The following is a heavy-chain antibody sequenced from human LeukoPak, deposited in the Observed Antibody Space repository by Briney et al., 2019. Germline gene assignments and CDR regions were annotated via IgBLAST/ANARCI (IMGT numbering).Heavy chain of an antibody. J-gene: IGHJ4*02. V-gene: IGHV4-39*01. Sequence: SETLSLPCTVSGGSISSSSYYWDWIRQPPGQGLEWIGSIYYSGSTYYNPSLKSRVTISVAASKNQFSLRLSSVTAADTAVYYCARRTLVVPAAIIWGQGTLVTVSS. D-gene: IGHD2-2*01. CDR2: IYYSGST. CDR1: GGSISSSSYY. CDR3: ARRTLVVPAAII.